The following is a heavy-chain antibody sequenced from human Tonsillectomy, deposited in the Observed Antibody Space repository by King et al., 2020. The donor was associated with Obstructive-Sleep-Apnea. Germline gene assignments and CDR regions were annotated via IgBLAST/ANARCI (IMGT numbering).Heavy chain of an antibody. J-gene: IGHJ4*02. CDR1: GFTFSVYA. CDR3: AKDLSSWYSDYPFDY. CDR2: ISGNGGDST. V-gene: IGHV3-23*04. Sequence: VQLVESGGGFVQPGGSLRLSCAASGFTFSVYAMNWVRQAPGKGLEWVSSISGNGGDSTYYADSVKGRFTISRDNSKSTLYLQMNSLRAEDTAVYYCAKDLSSWYSDYPFDYWGQGTLVTVSS. D-gene: IGHD6-13*01.